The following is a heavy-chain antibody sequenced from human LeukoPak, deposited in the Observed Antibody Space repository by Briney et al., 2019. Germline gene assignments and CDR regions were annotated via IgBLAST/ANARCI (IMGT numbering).Heavy chain of an antibody. J-gene: IGHJ6*03. Sequence: GGSLRLSCAASGFTFSSYSMNWVRQAPGKGLEWVSYISSSSSTIYCADSVKGRFTISRDNAKNSLYLQMNSLRAEDTAVYYCARDQPDCSSTSCYHYYMDVWGKGTTVTISS. CDR1: GFTFSSYS. V-gene: IGHV3-48*01. CDR3: ARDQPDCSSTSCYHYYMDV. D-gene: IGHD2-2*01. CDR2: ISSSSSTI.